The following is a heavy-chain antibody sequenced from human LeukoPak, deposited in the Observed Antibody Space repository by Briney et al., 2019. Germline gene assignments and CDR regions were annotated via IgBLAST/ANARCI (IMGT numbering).Heavy chain of an antibody. D-gene: IGHD2-15*01. CDR1: GFTFISYA. CDR2: KCGSGGST. J-gene: IGHJ4*02. Sequence: PGGSLRLSCSASGFTFISYAMSSVRQAPGKGLEWDSAKCGSGGSTYYAECVKGRFTIARDKSKNTLYLQMNSLRVEDTAVYYCAKRFDYCSGGSCYDFDYWGQGTLVTVSS. CDR3: AKRFDYCSGGSCYDFDY. V-gene: IGHV3-23*01.